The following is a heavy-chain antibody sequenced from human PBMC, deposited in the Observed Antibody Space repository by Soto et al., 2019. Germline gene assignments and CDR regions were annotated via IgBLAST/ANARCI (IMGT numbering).Heavy chain of an antibody. CDR3: ARGSLNQYYDILTGYYIDY. Sequence: SETLSLTCTVSGGSVSSGSYYWSWIRQPPGKGLEWIGYIYYSGSTNYNPSLKSRVTISVDTSKNQFSLKLSSVTAADTAVYYCARGSLNQYYDILTGYYIDYWGQGTLVTVSS. V-gene: IGHV4-61*01. D-gene: IGHD3-9*01. CDR2: IYYSGST. CDR1: GGSVSSGSYY. J-gene: IGHJ4*02.